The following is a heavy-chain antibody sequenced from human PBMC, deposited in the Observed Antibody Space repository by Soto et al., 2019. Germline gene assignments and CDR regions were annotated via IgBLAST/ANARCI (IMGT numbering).Heavy chain of an antibody. D-gene: IGHD3-10*01. V-gene: IGHV4-4*07. CDR2: IYTSGST. CDR3: ARVGGGSYGSGSFYYYYGMDV. CDR1: GGSISSYY. Sequence: QVQLQESGPGLVKPSETLSLTCTVSGGSISSYYWSWIRQPAGKGLEWIGRIYTSGSTNYNPSLRSRVTMSVDTSKNQFCLKLSSVTAADTAVYYCARVGGGSYGSGSFYYYYGMDVWGQGTTVTVSS. J-gene: IGHJ6*02.